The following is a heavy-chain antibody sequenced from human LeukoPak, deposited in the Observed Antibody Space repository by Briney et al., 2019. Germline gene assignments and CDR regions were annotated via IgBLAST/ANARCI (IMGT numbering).Heavy chain of an antibody. CDR3: ARGMDYYDSSGYSWFDP. CDR2: IIPIFGTA. Sequence: GSSVKVSCKASGGTFSSYAISWVRQAPGQGLGWMGGIIPIFGTANYAQKFQGRVTITTDESTSTAYMELSSLRSEDTAVYHCARGMDYYDSSGYSWFDPWGQGTLVTVSS. D-gene: IGHD3-22*01. J-gene: IGHJ5*02. V-gene: IGHV1-69*05. CDR1: GGTFSSYA.